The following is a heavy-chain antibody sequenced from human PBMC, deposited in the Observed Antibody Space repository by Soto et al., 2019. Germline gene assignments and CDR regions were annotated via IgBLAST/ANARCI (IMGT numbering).Heavy chain of an antibody. D-gene: IGHD6-19*01. Sequence: SETLSLTCTVSGGSISSYYWHWIRQPPGKGLEWIVYIYYSGSTNYNPSLKSRVTISVDTSKNQFTLKLSSVTAADTAVYYCARGRGSSGWYLNWFDPWGQGTLVTVSS. CDR1: GGSISSYY. J-gene: IGHJ5*02. V-gene: IGHV4-59*01. CDR3: ARGRGSSGWYLNWFDP. CDR2: IYYSGST.